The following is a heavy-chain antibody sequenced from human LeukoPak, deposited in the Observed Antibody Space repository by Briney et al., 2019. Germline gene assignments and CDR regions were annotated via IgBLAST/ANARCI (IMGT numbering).Heavy chain of an antibody. V-gene: IGHV1-18*01. Sequence: GASVKVSCKASGYTFTTYGINWVRQAPGQGLEWMGWISVYNGNTNYAQNFQGRVTMTTDTSTSTAYMELRSLRSDDTAVYYCARAYYYGSGTSYPDYWGQGTLVTVSS. CDR1: GYTFTTYG. CDR3: ARAYYYGSGTSYPDY. J-gene: IGHJ4*02. D-gene: IGHD3-10*01. CDR2: ISVYNGNT.